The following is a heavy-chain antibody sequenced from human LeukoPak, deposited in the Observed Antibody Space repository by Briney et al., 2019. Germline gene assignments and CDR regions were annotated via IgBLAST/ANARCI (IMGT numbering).Heavy chain of an antibody. CDR1: GFTFSSYA. D-gene: IGHD3-22*01. CDR2: ISGSGGST. J-gene: IGHJ1*01. CDR3: AKGWRSSGYYLAEYFQH. V-gene: IGHV3-23*01. Sequence: GGSLRLSCAASGFTFSSYAMSWVRQAPGKGLEWVSAISGSGGSTYYADSVKGRFTISRDNSKNTLYLQMNSLRAEDTAVYYCAKGWRSSGYYLAEYFQHWGQGTLVTVSS.